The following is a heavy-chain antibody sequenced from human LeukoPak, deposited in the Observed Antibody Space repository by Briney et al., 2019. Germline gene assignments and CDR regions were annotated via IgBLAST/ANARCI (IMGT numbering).Heavy chain of an antibody. V-gene: IGHV3-23*01. D-gene: IGHD3-10*01. CDR2: ISGSGGST. Sequence: GGSLRLSCAASKFTFSSYAISWVRQAPGKGLEWVSGISGSGGSTYYADSVKGRFIISRDNSKNTLDLQMSSLRAEDTAVYYCAKMEYYDSGTYSFYYMDVWGKGTTVTVSS. CDR1: KFTFSSYA. CDR3: AKMEYYDSGTYSFYYMDV. J-gene: IGHJ6*03.